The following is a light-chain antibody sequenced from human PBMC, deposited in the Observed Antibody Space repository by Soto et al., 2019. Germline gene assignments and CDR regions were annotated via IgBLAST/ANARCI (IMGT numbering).Light chain of an antibody. CDR3: QQYNNWPRGFT. V-gene: IGKV3-15*01. J-gene: IGKJ3*01. CDR1: QSVSSN. CDR2: GAS. Sequence: EIVMTQSPATLSVPPGERATLSCRASQSVSSNLAWYQQKPGQAPRLLIYGASTRATGIPARFSGSGSGTEFTLTISSLQSEDFAVYYCQQYNNWPRGFTFGPGTKVDIK.